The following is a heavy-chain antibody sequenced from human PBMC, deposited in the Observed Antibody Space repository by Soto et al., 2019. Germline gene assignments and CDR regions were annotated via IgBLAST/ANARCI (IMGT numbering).Heavy chain of an antibody. V-gene: IGHV3-21*01. J-gene: IGHJ4*02. CDR2: ISSSSSYI. CDR1: GFTFSSYS. Sequence: GGSLRLSCAASGFTFSSYSMNWVRQAPGKGLEWVSSISSSSSYIYYADSVKGRFTISRDNAKNSLYLQMNSLRAEDTAVYYCAREDADYDFWSGTQYYFDYWGQGTLVTVSS. D-gene: IGHD3-3*01. CDR3: AREDADYDFWSGTQYYFDY.